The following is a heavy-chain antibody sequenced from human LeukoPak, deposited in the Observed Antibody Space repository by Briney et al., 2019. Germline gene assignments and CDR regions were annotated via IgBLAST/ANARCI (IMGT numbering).Heavy chain of an antibody. CDR3: ARGEDGTGDYRPTYFDS. V-gene: IGHV4-34*01. J-gene: IGHJ4*02. Sequence: PSQTLSLTCTVSGGSINNGGYYWNWIRQTPGKGLEWIGEINHGGGTNYNPSLKSRATISVDTSKKQFSLNLTSVTAADTAVYYCARGEDGTGDYRPTYFDSWGQGTLVTVSS. D-gene: IGHD4-17*01. CDR1: GGSINNGGYY. CDR2: INHGGGT.